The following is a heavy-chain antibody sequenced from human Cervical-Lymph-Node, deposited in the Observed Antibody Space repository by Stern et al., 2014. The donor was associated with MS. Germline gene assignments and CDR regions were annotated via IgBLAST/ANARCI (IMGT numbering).Heavy chain of an antibody. CDR1: GGTFSSDA. Sequence: QVQLVQSGAEVKKPGSSMKVSCKASGGTFSSDAIGWVRQAPGQGLEWMGGIIPIFETANYAQKFQGRVTINADQSTKTAYLELSSLTSGDTAMYFCASGTRSSWYFDFWGQGTLVTVST. J-gene: IGHJ4*02. D-gene: IGHD6-13*01. CDR2: IIPIFETA. CDR3: ASGTRSSWYFDF. V-gene: IGHV1-69*01.